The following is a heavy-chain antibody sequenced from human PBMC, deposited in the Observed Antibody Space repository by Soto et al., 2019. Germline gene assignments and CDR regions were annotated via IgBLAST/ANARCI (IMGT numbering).Heavy chain of an antibody. CDR3: ARDLNQPTVTDY. V-gene: IGHV3-21*04. CDR2: ISSSSSYI. D-gene: IGHD4-4*01. J-gene: IGHJ4*02. CDR1: GFTFSSYS. Sequence: GGSLRLSCAASGFTFSSYSMNWVRQAPGKGLEWVSSISSSSSYIYYADSVKGRFTISRDNSKNTLYLQMNSLRAEDTAVYYCARDLNQPTVTDYWGQGTLVTVSS.